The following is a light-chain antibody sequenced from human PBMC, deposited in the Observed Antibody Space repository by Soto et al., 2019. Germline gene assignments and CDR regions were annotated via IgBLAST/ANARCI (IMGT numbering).Light chain of an antibody. V-gene: IGKV1-33*01. J-gene: IGKJ5*01. Sequence: DVHMSQSPSSVSASVGYRFTITCRASQGISSWLAWYQQKPGKAPKLLIYDASTLERGVPSRFSGSGSGTDFTFTISSLPPEDIETYYCQQYDNPPITFGQGTRLEIK. CDR2: DAS. CDR1: QGISSW. CDR3: QQYDNPPIT.